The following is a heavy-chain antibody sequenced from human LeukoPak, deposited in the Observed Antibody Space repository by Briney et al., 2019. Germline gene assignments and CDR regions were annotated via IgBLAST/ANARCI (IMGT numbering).Heavy chain of an antibody. CDR3: ARVNTGKVTLDY. CDR2: IYYIGST. J-gene: IGHJ4*02. D-gene: IGHD1-14*01. CDR1: GDSINKNY. Sequence: SETLSLTCSVSGDSINKNYWSWIRQSPGKGLEWIGYIYYIGSTNYNPSLASRITISLDTSKSQFSLTLNSVTAADTAIYFCARVNTGKVTLDYWGQGILVTVSS. V-gene: IGHV4-59*01.